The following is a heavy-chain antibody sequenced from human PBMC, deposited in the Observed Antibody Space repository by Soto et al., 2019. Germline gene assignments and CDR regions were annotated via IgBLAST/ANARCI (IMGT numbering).Heavy chain of an antibody. D-gene: IGHD3-10*01. V-gene: IGHV3-48*01. CDR3: ARGGPYGSGSYDY. J-gene: IGHJ4*02. CDR1: GFNFSTYR. Sequence: LRLSCASSGFNFSTYRMNWVRQAPGKGLEWVSYISSSSTIYYADSVKGRFTISRDNAKNSVYLQMNSLRAEDTAIYYCARGGPYGSGSYDYWGQGTLVTVSS. CDR2: ISSSSTI.